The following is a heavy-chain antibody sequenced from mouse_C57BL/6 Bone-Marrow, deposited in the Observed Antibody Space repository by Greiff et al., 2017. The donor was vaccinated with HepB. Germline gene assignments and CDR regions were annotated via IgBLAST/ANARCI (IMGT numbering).Heavy chain of an antibody. CDR2: INPNNGGT. CDR1: GYTFTDYY. J-gene: IGHJ4*01. V-gene: IGHV1-26*01. D-gene: IGHD1-1*01. Sequence: VQLQQSGPELVKPGASVKISCKASGYTFTDYYMNWVKQSHGKSLEWIGDINPNNGGTSYNQKFKGKATLTVDKSSSTAYLELRSLTSEDSAVYYCARHYYGSPYAMDYWGQGTSVTVSS. CDR3: ARHYYGSPYAMDY.